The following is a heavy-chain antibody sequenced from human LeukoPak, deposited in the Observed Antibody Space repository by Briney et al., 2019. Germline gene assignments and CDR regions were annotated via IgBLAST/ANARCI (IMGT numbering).Heavy chain of an antibody. V-gene: IGHV4-59*01. D-gene: IGHD2-2*01. CDR3: ARASLCSSTSCYSGDWFDP. CDR1: GGSISSYY. Sequence: PSETLSLTCTVSGGSISSYYWSWIRQPPGKGLEWIGYIYYSGSTNYNPSLKSRVTISVDTSKNQFSLKPSSVTAADTAVYYCARASLCSSTSCYSGDWFDPWGQGTLVTVSS. J-gene: IGHJ5*02. CDR2: IYYSGST.